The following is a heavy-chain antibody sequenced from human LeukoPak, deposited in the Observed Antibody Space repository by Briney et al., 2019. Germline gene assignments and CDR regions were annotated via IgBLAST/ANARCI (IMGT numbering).Heavy chain of an antibody. V-gene: IGHV4-59*01. J-gene: IGHJ4*02. Sequence: SETLSLTCTVSGGSISSYYWSWIRQPPGKGLEWIGYIYYSGSTNYNLSLKSRVTISVDTFKNQFSLKLSSVTAADTAVYYCARYIAVAAYFDYWGQGTLVTVSS. CDR2: IYYSGST. CDR3: ARYIAVAAYFDY. D-gene: IGHD6-19*01. CDR1: GGSISSYY.